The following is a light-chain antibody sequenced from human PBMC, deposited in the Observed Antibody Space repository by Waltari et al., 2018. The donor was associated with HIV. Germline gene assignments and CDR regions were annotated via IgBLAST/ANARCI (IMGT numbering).Light chain of an antibody. CDR2: GAS. J-gene: IGKJ5*01. Sequence: EIVLTQSPATLSVSPGARATLSCRASQSVSSNLAWYQQKPGQAPRHLIYGASTRATGIPARFSGSGSGTEFTLTISSLQSEDFAVYYCQQYNNWITFGQGTRLEIK. CDR3: QQYNNWIT. V-gene: IGKV3-15*01. CDR1: QSVSSN.